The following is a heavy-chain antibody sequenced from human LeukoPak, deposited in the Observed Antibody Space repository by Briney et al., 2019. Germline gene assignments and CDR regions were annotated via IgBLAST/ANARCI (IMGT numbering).Heavy chain of an antibody. D-gene: IGHD5-18*01. CDR1: GFTFNSYS. CDR3: AKDLGGYSYGRFDY. CDR2: ISSSSSYI. Sequence: GGSLRLSCVASGFTFNSYSMNWVRQAPGKGLEWVSSISSSSSYIHYADSVKGRFTISRDNSKNTLYLQMNSLRAEDTAVYYCAKDLGGYSYGRFDYWGQGTLVTVSS. J-gene: IGHJ4*02. V-gene: IGHV3-21*04.